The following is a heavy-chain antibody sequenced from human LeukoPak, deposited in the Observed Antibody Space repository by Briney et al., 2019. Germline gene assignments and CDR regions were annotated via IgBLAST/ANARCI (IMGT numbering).Heavy chain of an antibody. CDR2: ISISTNTI. J-gene: IGHJ4*02. CDR3: ARDKAAAGTYDY. CDR1: GFIFSGYS. D-gene: IGHD6-13*01. V-gene: IGHV3-48*02. Sequence: GGSLRLSCAASGFIFSGYSMNWVRQAPGKGLGWVSFISISTNTIYYADSVKGRFTISRDNAKNSLYLQMNSLRDEDTAVYYCARDKAAAGTYDYWGQGTLVTVSS.